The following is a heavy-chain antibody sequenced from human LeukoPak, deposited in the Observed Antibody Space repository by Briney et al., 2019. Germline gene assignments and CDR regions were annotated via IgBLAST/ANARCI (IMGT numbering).Heavy chain of an antibody. J-gene: IGHJ4*02. CDR3: ATDLGLQNDY. CDR1: GYTLTELS. CDR2: FDPEDGET. Sequence: ASVKVSCKVSGYTLTELSMHWVRQAPGTGLEWMGGFDPEDGETIYAQKFRGRVTMTEDTSTDTAYMELSSLRSEDTAVYYCATDLGLQNDYWGQGTLVTVSS. V-gene: IGHV1-24*01.